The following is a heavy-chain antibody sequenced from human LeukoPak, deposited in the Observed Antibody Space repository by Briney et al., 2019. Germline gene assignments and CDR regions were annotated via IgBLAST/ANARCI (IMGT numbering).Heavy chain of an antibody. CDR3: RRAEPAYCSPTRCYGFPSFDP. CDR2: INHTGST. CDR1: GGSFSGYY. J-gene: IGHJ5*02. D-gene: IGHD2-2*01. V-gene: IGHV4-34*01. Sequence: PSETLSLTCAVYGGSFSGYYWSWIRQPPGKGLEWVGEINHTGSTNYNPSLKRRVTISVDKSKKQFSLKRRSVTAAETAMYYVRRAEPAYCSPTRCYGFPSFDPWGQATLVTVSS.